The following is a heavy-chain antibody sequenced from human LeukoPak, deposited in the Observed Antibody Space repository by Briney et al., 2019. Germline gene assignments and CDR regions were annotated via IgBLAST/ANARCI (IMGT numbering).Heavy chain of an antibody. V-gene: IGHV5-51*01. Sequence: GESLKISCKGSGYSFTSYWIGWGRQMPGKGLEWMGIIYPGDSDTRSGPSLQGQVTISAEKSISTAYPQWSSLKASDTAMYYCARLPYSSSWYRYYYGMDVWGQGTTVTVSS. D-gene: IGHD6-13*01. CDR2: IYPGDSDT. CDR3: ARLPYSSSWYRYYYGMDV. CDR1: GYSFTSYW. J-gene: IGHJ6*02.